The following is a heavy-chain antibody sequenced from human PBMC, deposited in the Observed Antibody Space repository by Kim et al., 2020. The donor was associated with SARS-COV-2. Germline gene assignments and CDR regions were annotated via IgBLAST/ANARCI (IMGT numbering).Heavy chain of an antibody. J-gene: IGHJ4*02. D-gene: IGHD1-26*01. Sequence: LRLSCAASGFTFSSYAMHWVRQAPGKGLEWVAVISYDGSNKYYADSVKGRFTISRDNSKNTLYLQMNSLRAEDTAVYYCARSRSLVGAFDYWGQGTLVTVSS. CDR3: ARSRSLVGAFDY. V-gene: IGHV3-30*04. CDR2: ISYDGSNK. CDR1: GFTFSSYA.